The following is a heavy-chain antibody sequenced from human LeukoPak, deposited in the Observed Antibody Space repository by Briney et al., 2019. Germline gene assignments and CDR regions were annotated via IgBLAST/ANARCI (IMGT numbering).Heavy chain of an antibody. CDR3: ARVVRYSYGYFDY. D-gene: IGHD5-18*01. CDR1: GYSISSDYY. V-gene: IGHV4-38-2*02. CDR2: IYHSGST. Sequence: PSETLSLTCTVSGYSISSDYYWGWIRQPPGKGLGGIGSIYHSGSTYYNPSLKGRVTIAVDTSKNQFSLKLSSVTAADTAVYYCARVVRYSYGYFDYWGQGTLVPVSS. J-gene: IGHJ4*02.